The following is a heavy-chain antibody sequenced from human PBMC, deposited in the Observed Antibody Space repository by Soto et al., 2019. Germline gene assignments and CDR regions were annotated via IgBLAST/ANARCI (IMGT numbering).Heavy chain of an antibody. Sequence: GASVKVSCKASGYTFTSYYMHWVRQAPGQGLEWMGIINPSGGSTSYAQKFQGRVTMTRDMSTSTVYMELSSLRSEDTAVYYCARVGYYDSSGYYSYYFDYWGQGTLVTVSS. CDR1: GYTFTSYY. J-gene: IGHJ4*02. D-gene: IGHD3-22*01. CDR2: INPSGGST. V-gene: IGHV1-46*01. CDR3: ARVGYYDSSGYYSYYFDY.